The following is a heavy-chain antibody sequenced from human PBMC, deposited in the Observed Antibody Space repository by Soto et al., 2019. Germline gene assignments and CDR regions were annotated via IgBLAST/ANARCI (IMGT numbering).Heavy chain of an antibody. V-gene: IGHV1-2*02. D-gene: IGHD5-12*01. CDR2: INPKTGGK. Sequence: QVQLVQSGAEVKKPGASVKVSCRASGYTFTGYFIHWVRQAPGQGLEWMGWINPKTGGKNYAQRFQGRVTMTRDRSVSPAYMEVYSLRSDDTAVYYCARAYSGDDDEFDYWGQGTLVTVSS. CDR3: ARAYSGDDDEFDY. J-gene: IGHJ4*02. CDR1: GYTFTGYF.